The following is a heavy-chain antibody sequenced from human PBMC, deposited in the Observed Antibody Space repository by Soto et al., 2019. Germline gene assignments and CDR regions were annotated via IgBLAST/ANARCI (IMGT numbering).Heavy chain of an antibody. D-gene: IGHD2-2*02. J-gene: IGHJ6*03. V-gene: IGHV3-21*01. Sequence: GGSLRLSCAASGFTFSSYSMNWVRQAPGKGLEWVSSISSSSSYIYYADSVKGRFTISRDNAKNSLYLQMNSLRAEDTAVYYCARGRRTDEKYCSSTSCYKHYYMDVWGKGTTVTVSS. CDR1: GFTFSSYS. CDR2: ISSSSSYI. CDR3: ARGRRTDEKYCSSTSCYKHYYMDV.